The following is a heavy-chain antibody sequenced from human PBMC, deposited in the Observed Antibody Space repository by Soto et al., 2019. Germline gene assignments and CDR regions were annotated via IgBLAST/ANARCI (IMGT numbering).Heavy chain of an antibody. CDR2: IKSKTDGGTI. CDR1: GFTFSNAW. V-gene: IGHV3-15*01. J-gene: IGHJ6*02. D-gene: IGHD2-2*01. CDR3: TIQYCGSTNCYWATLYGMDV. Sequence: EVQLVESGGGLVKPGGSLRLSCAASGFTFSNAWMSWVRQAPGKGLEWVGRIKSKTDGGTIDYVASVKGRFTISRDDSKNTLLLQMNSLKSEDTAVYYCTIQYCGSTNCYWATLYGMDVWGQGTTVTVSS.